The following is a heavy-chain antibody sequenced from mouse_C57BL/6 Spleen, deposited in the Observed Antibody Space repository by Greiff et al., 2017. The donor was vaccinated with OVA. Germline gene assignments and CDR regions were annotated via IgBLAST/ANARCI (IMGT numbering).Heavy chain of an antibody. CDR3: ARRDYGSRPYAMDY. J-gene: IGHJ4*01. Sequence: QVQLQQPGAELVKPGASVKMSCKASGYTFTSYWITWVKQRPGQGLEWIGDIYPGSGSTNYNEKFKSKATLTVDTSSSTAYMQLSSLTSEDSAVYYCARRDYGSRPYAMDYWGQGTSVTVSS. CDR1: GYTFTSYW. CDR2: IYPGSGST. V-gene: IGHV1-55*01. D-gene: IGHD1-1*01.